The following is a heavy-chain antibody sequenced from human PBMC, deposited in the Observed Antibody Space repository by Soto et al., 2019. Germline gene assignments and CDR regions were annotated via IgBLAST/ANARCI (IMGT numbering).Heavy chain of an antibody. V-gene: IGHV1-69*01. J-gene: IGHJ5*02. D-gene: IGHD2-15*01. CDR1: GGTFSSNA. CDR2: IIPPFGTT. CDR3: ARDVLVVVVAATRAVGWFDP. Sequence: QVQLVQSGAEVKKPGSSVKVSCKASGGTFSSNAINWVRQARGQGLEWMGGIIPPFGTTNYAQKFQGRVTITADESTGTVYMELSSLKSEDTAVYYCARDVLVVVVAATRAVGWFDPWGPGTLVTVSS.